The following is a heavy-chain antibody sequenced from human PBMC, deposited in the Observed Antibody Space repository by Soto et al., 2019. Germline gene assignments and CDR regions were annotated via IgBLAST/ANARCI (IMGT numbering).Heavy chain of an antibody. J-gene: IGHJ4*02. CDR2: IKNKANSKTT. CDR1: GFTFSAHY. CDR3: ARVSLVGPSGGRYFDY. V-gene: IGHV3-72*01. D-gene: IGHD1-26*01. Sequence: EVQLVESGGGLFQPGGSLRLSCAASGFTFSAHYMDWVRQAPGKGLEWVGRIKNKANSKTTEYAASVEGRFTISREDSQNSLYLQMNSLKTEDTAVYYCARVSLVGPSGGRYFDYWGQGSQVAVSS.